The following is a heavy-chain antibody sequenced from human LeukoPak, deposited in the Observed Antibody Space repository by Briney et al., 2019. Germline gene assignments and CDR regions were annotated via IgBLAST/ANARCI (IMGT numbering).Heavy chain of an antibody. Sequence: GASVKVSCKASGGTFNSYTISWVRQAPGQGLEWMGGIIPIFGTTNYAQKFQGRVTITADESTNTAYMELSSLRSDDSAVDYCAREGSKGLSRADAFDIWGQGTMVTVSS. CDR2: IIPIFGTT. CDR3: AREGSKGLSRADAFDI. CDR1: GGTFNSYT. V-gene: IGHV1-69*13. D-gene: IGHD2/OR15-2a*01. J-gene: IGHJ3*02.